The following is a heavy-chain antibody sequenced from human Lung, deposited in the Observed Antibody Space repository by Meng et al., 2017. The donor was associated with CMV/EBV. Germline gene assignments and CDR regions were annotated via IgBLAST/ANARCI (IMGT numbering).Heavy chain of an antibody. J-gene: IGHJ4*02. D-gene: IGHD5-24*01. Sequence: QLRGQGCGPGQVQSSETSFLTCSVSGGSISSSCNYWGWIGQPPGKGLEWIGGIDFSGNTYYHPSLKSRVTMSVGTAQNKFSLTLRSVTAADTAVYYCVAETGYNYDNWGQGALVTVSS. V-gene: IGHV4-39*07. CDR1: GGSISSSCNY. CDR3: VAETGYNYDN. CDR2: IDFSGNT.